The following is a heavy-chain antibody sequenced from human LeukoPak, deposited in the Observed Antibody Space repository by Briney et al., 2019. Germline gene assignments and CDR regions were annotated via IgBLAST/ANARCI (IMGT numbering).Heavy chain of an antibody. D-gene: IGHD3-10*01. Sequence: ASVKVSCKASGGTFSSYAISWVRQAPGQGLEWMGGIIPIFGTANYAQKFQGRVTITADESTSTAYMELSSLRSEDTAVYYCARSRDYYGSGSYYPPLYYYYYGMDVWGQGTTVTVSS. CDR1: GGTFSSYA. CDR3: ARSRDYYGSGSYYPPLYYYYYGMDV. CDR2: IIPIFGTA. J-gene: IGHJ6*02. V-gene: IGHV1-69*13.